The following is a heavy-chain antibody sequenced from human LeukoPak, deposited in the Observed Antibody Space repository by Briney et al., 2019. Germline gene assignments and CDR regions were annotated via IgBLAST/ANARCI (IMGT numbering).Heavy chain of an antibody. V-gene: IGHV3-7*01. J-gene: IGHJ4*02. CDR2: IKEDGSDT. D-gene: IGHD2-15*01. CDR1: GFTFSTYW. CDR3: ASDRAYSQFDY. Sequence: GGSLRLSCAASGFTFSTYWMDWVRQAPGKGLEWVASIKEDGSDTNYVGSVRGRFTVSRDNTKNSLYLQMNSLRADDTAVYYCASDRAYSQFDYWGQGTLVTVSS.